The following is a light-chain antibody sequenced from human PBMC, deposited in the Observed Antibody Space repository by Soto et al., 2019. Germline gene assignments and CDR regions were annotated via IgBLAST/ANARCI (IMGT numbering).Light chain of an antibody. Sequence: QYVLTQPPSVSGAPGQRVTIYCTGSSSNIGAGYDVHWYQQLPGTAPKLLIYGNSNRPSGVPDRFSGSKSGTSAYLAITGLQAEDEADYYCQSYDSSLSGSGVFGTGTKLTVL. J-gene: IGLJ1*01. CDR3: QSYDSSLSGSGV. V-gene: IGLV1-40*01. CDR2: GNS. CDR1: SSNIGAGYD.